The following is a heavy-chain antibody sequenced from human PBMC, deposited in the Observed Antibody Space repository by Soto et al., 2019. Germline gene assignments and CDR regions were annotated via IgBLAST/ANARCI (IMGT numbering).Heavy chain of an antibody. CDR2: IYWNDDK. CDR3: ARRPRYITYVDY. V-gene: IGHV2-5*01. D-gene: IGHD1-26*01. Sequence: FGPTLVNPTQTLTMTCTFSGFSFSTEGVGVGWIRQPPGKALEWLALIYWNDDKRYSPFLKSRLTIAKDTSKNQVALTMTNVDPADTATHYCARRPRYITYVDYWGQGTLVTVSS. CDR1: GFSFSTEGVG. J-gene: IGHJ4*02.